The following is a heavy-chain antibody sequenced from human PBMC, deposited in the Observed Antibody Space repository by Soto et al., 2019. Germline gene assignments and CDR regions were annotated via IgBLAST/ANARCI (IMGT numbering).Heavy chain of an antibody. D-gene: IGHD2-15*01. CDR1: GFIFRSYW. J-gene: IGHJ4*02. CDR2: INQDGSEK. V-gene: IGHV3-7*01. CDR3: ARDGVAAGLYLDN. Sequence: GGSLRLSCAASGFIFRSYWRSWVRKAPGKGLEWVANINQDGSEKYYADSVRGRFIISRDNAENSPYLQMNSLRAEDTALYYCARDGVAAGLYLDNWRQGTLVTVSS.